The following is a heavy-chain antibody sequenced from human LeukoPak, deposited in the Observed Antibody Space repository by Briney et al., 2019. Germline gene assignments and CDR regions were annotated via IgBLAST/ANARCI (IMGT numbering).Heavy chain of an antibody. CDR2: IIPIFGIA. CDR1: GGTFSSYA. J-gene: IGHJ4*02. D-gene: IGHD4-17*01. V-gene: IGHV1-69*04. CDR3: AGSSYGDYGFTTSSFDY. Sequence: SVKVSRKASGGTFSSYAISWVRQAPGQGLEWMGRIIPIFGIANYAQKFQGRVTITADKSTSTAYMELSSLRSEDTAVYYCAGSSYGDYGFTTSSFDYWGQGALVTVSS.